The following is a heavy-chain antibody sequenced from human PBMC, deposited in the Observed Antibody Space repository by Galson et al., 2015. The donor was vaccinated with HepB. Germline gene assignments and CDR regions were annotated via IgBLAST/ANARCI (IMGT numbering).Heavy chain of an antibody. CDR2: ISSSSSYI. D-gene: IGHD3-9*01. J-gene: IGHJ5*02. Sequence: SLRLSCAASGFTFSSYSMNWVRQAPGKGLEWVSSISSSSSYIYYADSVKGRFTISRDNAKNSLYLQMNSLRAEDTAVYYCARGVLRYFDWLSWGQGTLVTVSS. V-gene: IGHV3-21*01. CDR3: ARGVLRYFDWLS. CDR1: GFTFSSYS.